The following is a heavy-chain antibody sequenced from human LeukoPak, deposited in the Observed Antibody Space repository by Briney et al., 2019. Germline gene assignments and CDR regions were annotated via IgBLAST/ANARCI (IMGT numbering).Heavy chain of an antibody. CDR2: IYYSGST. Sequence: PSETLSLTCTVSGGSISNYYWSWIRQPPGKGLAWIGYIYYSGSTNYNPSLKSRVTILVDTSKNQFSLKLSSVTAADTAVYYCAREGYYDSSGPFDYWGQGTLVTVSS. CDR3: AREGYYDSSGPFDY. D-gene: IGHD3-22*01. V-gene: IGHV4-59*01. J-gene: IGHJ4*02. CDR1: GGSISNYY.